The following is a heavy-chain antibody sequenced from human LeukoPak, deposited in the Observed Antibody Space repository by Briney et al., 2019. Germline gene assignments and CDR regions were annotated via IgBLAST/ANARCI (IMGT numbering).Heavy chain of an antibody. Sequence: GGSLGLSCAASGFTLSSYDMHWVRQAPGKALEWVAVISYDGNNKYYADSVKGRFTISRDNSKNTLYLQMNSLTAEDTAVYYCAKGRYTPDPWGQGTLVIVSS. D-gene: IGHD5-18*01. CDR3: AKGRYTPDP. J-gene: IGHJ5*02. CDR2: ISYDGNNK. CDR1: GFTLSSYD. V-gene: IGHV3-30*18.